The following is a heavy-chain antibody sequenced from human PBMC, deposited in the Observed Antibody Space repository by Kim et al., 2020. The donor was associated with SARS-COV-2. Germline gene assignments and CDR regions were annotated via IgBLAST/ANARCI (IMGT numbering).Heavy chain of an antibody. Sequence: GGSLRLSCVASGFTFGNYYMSWIRQAPGKGLEWIAYINDGGTAENYAESVRGRFTTSRDNAKNSLYLQLDSLRTDETAIFYCARTGGLGPGGHFDLWGQGALVTVSS. V-gene: IGHV3-11*01. CDR3: ARTGGLGPGGHFDL. CDR1: GFTFGNYY. D-gene: IGHD3-16*01. J-gene: IGHJ4*02. CDR2: INDGGTAE.